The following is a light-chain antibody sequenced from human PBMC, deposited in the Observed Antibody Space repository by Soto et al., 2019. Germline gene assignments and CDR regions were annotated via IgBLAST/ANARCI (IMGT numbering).Light chain of an antibody. V-gene: IGKV1-27*01. J-gene: IGKJ1*01. CDR1: QGIANS. CDR2: GAS. Sequence: DIQMTQSPSSLSASVGDRVTITCRASQGIANSLAWYQQKPGKVPKLLIYGASTLHSGVPSRFSGSGFGTDFTLTISTLQPADAATYYCQNYNSDFSRTFGQGTKVEIK. CDR3: QNYNSDFSRT.